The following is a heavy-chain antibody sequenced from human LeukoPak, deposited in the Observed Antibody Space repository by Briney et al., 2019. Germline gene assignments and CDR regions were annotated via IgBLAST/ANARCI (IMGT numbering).Heavy chain of an antibody. J-gene: IGHJ4*02. CDR3: ARSYDFWSAFDS. CDR2: ISSSSSYI. D-gene: IGHD3-3*01. CDR1: GFTFSSYG. Sequence: GRSLRLSCAASGFTFSSYGMHWVRQAPGKGLEWVSSISSSSSYIYYAESLKGRFTISRDNAKKSLYLQINSLRAKDTAVYYCARSYDFWSAFDSWGQGTLVTVSS. V-gene: IGHV3-21*01.